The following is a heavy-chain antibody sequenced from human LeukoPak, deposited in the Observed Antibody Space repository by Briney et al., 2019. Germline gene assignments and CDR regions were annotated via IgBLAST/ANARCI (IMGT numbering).Heavy chain of an antibody. CDR1: GASVSGVY. D-gene: IGHD1-26*01. Sequence: PSETLSLTCTVSGASVSGVYWSWIRQPPGKGLEWIGYIYHSGDSNCNPSLKSRVTVSLDTSKNQVSLRLTSVTAADTAVYYCASTLPKPPYYFDHWGQGTLVTVSS. CDR3: ASTLPKPPYYFDH. CDR2: IYHSGDS. J-gene: IGHJ4*02. V-gene: IGHV4-59*02.